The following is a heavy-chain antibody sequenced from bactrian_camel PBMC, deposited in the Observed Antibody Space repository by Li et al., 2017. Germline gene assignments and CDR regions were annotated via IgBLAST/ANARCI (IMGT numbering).Heavy chain of an antibody. CDR2: ICAGRT. Sequence: HVQLVESGGDLVQPGGSLKLSCETSGLAYSGYCMGWFRQALGNEREGVGAICAGRTYYADSVKGRFIISRDDAKNALFLQLNSLEFEDTAMYYCASDYGTTYYGQGTQVTVS. D-gene: IGHD2*01. J-gene: IGHJ4*01. V-gene: IGHV3S1*01. CDR1: GLAYSGYC.